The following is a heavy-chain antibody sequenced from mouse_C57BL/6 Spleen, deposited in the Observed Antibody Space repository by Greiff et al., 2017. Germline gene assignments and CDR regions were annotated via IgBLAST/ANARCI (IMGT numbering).Heavy chain of an antibody. J-gene: IGHJ4*01. V-gene: IGHV2-4*01. CDR1: GFSLTSYG. CDR2: IWSGGST. CDR3: AKNNYGSSYHYAMDY. D-gene: IGHD1-1*01. Sequence: LQESGPGLVQPSQSLSITCTVSGFSLTSYGVHWVRQPPGKGLEWLGVIWSGGSTDYNAAFISRLSISKDNSKSQVFFKMNSLQADDTAIYYCAKNNYGSSYHYAMDYWGQGTSVTVSS.